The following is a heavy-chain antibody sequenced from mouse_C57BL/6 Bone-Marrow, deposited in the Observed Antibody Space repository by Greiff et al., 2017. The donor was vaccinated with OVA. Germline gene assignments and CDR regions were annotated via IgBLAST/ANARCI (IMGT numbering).Heavy chain of an antibody. Sequence: VKLVESGPGLVAPSQSLSITCTVSGFSLTSYGVHWVRQPPGKGLEWLVVIWSDGSTTYNSALKSRLSISKDNSKSHVFLKMNSLQTDDTAMYYCARHRSTTVVALYYYAMDYWGQGTSVTVSS. CDR1: GFSLTSYG. D-gene: IGHD1-1*01. V-gene: IGHV2-6-1*01. CDR2: IWSDGST. J-gene: IGHJ4*01. CDR3: ARHRSTTVVALYYYAMDY.